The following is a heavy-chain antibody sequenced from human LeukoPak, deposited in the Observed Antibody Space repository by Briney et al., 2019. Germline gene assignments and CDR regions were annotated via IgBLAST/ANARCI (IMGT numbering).Heavy chain of an antibody. J-gene: IGHJ6*03. CDR2: IFYSGNT. D-gene: IGHD4-17*01. CDR3: ARDLEVTTVTNYYMDV. CDR1: GASINTNNCY. V-gene: IGHV4-39*02. Sequence: SETLSLTCTVSGASINTNNCYWGWIRQPPGKGLEWIGSIFYSGNTYDNPSLKSRVTISVDTSKNQFSLKLNSVTAADTAVYYCARDLEVTTVTNYYMDVWGKGTTVTVSS.